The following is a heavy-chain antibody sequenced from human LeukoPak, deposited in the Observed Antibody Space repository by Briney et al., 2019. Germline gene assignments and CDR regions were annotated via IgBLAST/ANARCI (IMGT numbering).Heavy chain of an antibody. D-gene: IGHD4-17*01. CDR2: ISSNNNYI. Sequence: PGGSLRLSCAASGFTFSSYSMYWFRQAPGKGLEWVSYISSNNNYIYYADSVKGRYTISRDNAKNSLYLEMNSLRAEDTAVYYCARALATVDAFDIWGQGTMVTVSS. J-gene: IGHJ3*02. CDR1: GFTFSSYS. CDR3: ARALATVDAFDI. V-gene: IGHV3-21*05.